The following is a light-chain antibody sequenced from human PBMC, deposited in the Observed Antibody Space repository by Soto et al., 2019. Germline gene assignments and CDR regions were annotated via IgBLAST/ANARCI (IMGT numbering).Light chain of an antibody. V-gene: IGLV1-44*01. Sequence: QSVLTQPPSASGTPGQRGTISCSGSNSNIGRNTVTWYQQLPGTAPILLIYSNNQRSSGVPDRVSGSRSGTSGSLAISGLQSEDEADYYCATWDDRLNGYVFGSGTKVTVL. CDR3: ATWDDRLNGYV. CDR1: NSNIGRNT. CDR2: SNN. J-gene: IGLJ1*01.